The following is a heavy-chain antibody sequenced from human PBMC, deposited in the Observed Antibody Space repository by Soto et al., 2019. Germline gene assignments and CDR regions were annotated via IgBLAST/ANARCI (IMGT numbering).Heavy chain of an antibody. CDR2: ISGSGGST. CDR1: GFTFSSYA. CDR3: ARTLYSYGTDY. D-gene: IGHD5-18*01. J-gene: IGHJ4*02. Sequence: EVQLLESGGGLVQPGGSLRLSCAASGFTFSSYAMSWVRQAPGKGLEWVSAISGSGGSTYYADSVKGRFTISRDNSKNTRYLQMNSLRAEDTAVYYGARTLYSYGTDYWGQGTLVTVSS. V-gene: IGHV3-23*01.